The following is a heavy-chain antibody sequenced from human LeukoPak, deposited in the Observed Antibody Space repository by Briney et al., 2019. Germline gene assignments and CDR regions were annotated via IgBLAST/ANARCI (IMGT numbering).Heavy chain of an antibody. CDR1: GGSTSSYY. CDR2: IYYSGST. J-gene: IGHJ4*02. CDR3: ARVGDSSGYYPFDY. Sequence: SETLSLTCAVSGGSTSSYYWSWIRQPPGKGLEWIGYIYYSGSTNYNPSLKSRVTISVDTSKNQFSLKLSSVTAADTAVYYCARVGDSSGYYPFDYWGQGTLVTVSS. V-gene: IGHV4-59*01. D-gene: IGHD3-22*01.